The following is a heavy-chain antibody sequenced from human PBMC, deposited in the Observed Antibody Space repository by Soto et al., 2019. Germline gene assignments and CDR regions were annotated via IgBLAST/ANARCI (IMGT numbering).Heavy chain of an antibody. J-gene: IGHJ5*02. CDR1: GGSFSGYY. CDR2: INHSGST. V-gene: IGHV4-34*01. CDR3: ARGVPRIKYSSGWHGGKWNWFDP. D-gene: IGHD6-19*01. Sequence: SETLSLTCAVYGGSFSGYYWSWIRQPPGKGLEWIGEINHSGSTNYNPSLKSRVTISVDTSKNQFSLKLSSVTAADTAVYYCARGVPRIKYSSGWHGGKWNWFDPWGQGTLVTVSS.